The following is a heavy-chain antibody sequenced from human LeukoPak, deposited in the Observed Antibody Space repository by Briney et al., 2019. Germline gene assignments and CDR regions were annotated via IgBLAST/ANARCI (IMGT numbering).Heavy chain of an antibody. CDR2: INSDGSST. CDR3: ARTIFGDRTTNYCFDY. J-gene: IGHJ4*02. D-gene: IGHD3-3*01. CDR1: GFTFSSYW. V-gene: IGHV3-74*01. Sequence: PGGSLRLSCAASGFTFSSYWMHWVRQAPGKGLVWVSRINSDGSSTSYADSVKGRFTISRDNAKNTLYLQMNSLRAEDTAVYYCARTIFGDRTTNYCFDYWGQGTLVTVSS.